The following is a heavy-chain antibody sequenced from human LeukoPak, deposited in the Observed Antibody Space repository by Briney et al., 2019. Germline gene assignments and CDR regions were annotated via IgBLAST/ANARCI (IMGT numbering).Heavy chain of an antibody. Sequence: AGGSLRLSCAASGFTFSNYWMRWVRQAPGKGLEWVANIKEDGSEKHYVDSVKGRFTISRDNAKNSLYLQMNSLRAEDTAVYYCARTIRGYWGQGTLVTVSS. CDR2: IKEDGSEK. V-gene: IGHV3-7*01. CDR3: ARTIRGY. D-gene: IGHD3-10*01. CDR1: GFTFSNYW. J-gene: IGHJ4*02.